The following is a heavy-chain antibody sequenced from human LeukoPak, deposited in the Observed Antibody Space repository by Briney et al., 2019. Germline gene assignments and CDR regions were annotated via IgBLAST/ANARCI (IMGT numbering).Heavy chain of an antibody. CDR3: VKGYRSNDY. D-gene: IGHD1-14*01. CDR1: WFTFSTHC. J-gene: IGHJ4*02. V-gene: IGHV3-23*01. Sequence: GALRILCSAPWFTFSTHCINRVRQGSGEGLEWVSSITASGGSTYYADSVKGRFTISRDNSKNTLYLQMNSLRAEDTAIFYCVKGYRSNDYWGQGTLVTVSS. CDR2: ITASGGST.